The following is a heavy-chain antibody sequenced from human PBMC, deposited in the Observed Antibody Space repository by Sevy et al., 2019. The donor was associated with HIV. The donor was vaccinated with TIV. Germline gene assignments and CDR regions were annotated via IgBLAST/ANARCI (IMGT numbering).Heavy chain of an antibody. CDR1: GYTFTGYY. D-gene: IGHD1-26*01. CDR2: INPNSGGT. CDR3: ARASGVSVGANFDY. J-gene: IGHJ4*02. V-gene: IGHV1-2*02. Sequence: GSVKVSCKASGYTFTGYYMHWVRQAPGQGLEWMGWINPNSGGTNYAQKFQGRVTMTRDTSISTAYMELSRLRSDDTAVYYCARASGVSVGANFDYWGQGTLVTVSS.